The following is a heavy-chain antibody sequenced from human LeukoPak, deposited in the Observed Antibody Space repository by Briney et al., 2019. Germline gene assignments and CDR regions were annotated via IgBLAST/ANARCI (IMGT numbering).Heavy chain of an antibody. CDR2: IYYSGST. D-gene: IGHD6-13*01. J-gene: IGHJ4*02. CDR3: ARGQYSGSWSYYFDY. V-gene: IGHV4-59*01. CDR1: GGSIRSYY. Sequence: SETLSLTCTVSGGSIRSYYWSWIRQPPGKGLEWIGYIYYSGSTNYNPSLKSRVTISVDTSKNQFSLQLSSVTAADTAVYYCARGQYSGSWSYYFDYWGQGTLVTASS.